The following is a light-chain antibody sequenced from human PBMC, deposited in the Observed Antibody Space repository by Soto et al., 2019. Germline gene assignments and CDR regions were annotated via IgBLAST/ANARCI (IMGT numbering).Light chain of an antibody. CDR1: SGDIGSYNR. J-gene: IGLJ1*01. CDR2: DVT. V-gene: IGLV2-14*03. CDR3: SSYTTINTGSCV. Sequence: QSALTQPASVSGSPGQSITISCTGTSGDIGSYNRVSWYQQHPGKAPKLIIYDVTDRPSGVSNRFSGSKSGNTASLTISGLQAEDEAEYYCSSYTTINTGSCVFGTGTKVTVL.